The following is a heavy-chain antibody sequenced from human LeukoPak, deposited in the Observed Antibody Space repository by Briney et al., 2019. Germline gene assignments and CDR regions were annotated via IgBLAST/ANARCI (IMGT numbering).Heavy chain of an antibody. Sequence: PGGSLRLSCAASGFTFSSYAMSWVRQAPGKGLEWVSAISGSGGSTYYADSVKGRFTISRDNSKNALYLQMNSLRAEDTAAYYCARWRLYYDSSGYYYDPHYFDYWGQGTLVTVSS. CDR2: ISGSGGST. V-gene: IGHV3-23*01. D-gene: IGHD3-22*01. CDR3: ARWRLYYDSSGYYYDPHYFDY. J-gene: IGHJ4*02. CDR1: GFTFSSYA.